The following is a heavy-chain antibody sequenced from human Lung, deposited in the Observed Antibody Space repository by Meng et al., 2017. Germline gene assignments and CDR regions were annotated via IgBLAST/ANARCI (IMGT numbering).Heavy chain of an antibody. CDR1: GFTFSKNA. CDR3: ARNNYGDYYFDY. Sequence: QVQLVESRGGVVQPCRSLRLSCAASGFTFSKNAMHWVRQAPGKGLEWVAAISYDGSNQHYADSVKGRFTISRDNSENTLYLQMISLRAEDTAVYYCARNNYGDYYFDYWGQGTLVTVSS. V-gene: IGHV3-30*01. J-gene: IGHJ4*02. CDR2: ISYDGSNQ. D-gene: IGHD4-17*01.